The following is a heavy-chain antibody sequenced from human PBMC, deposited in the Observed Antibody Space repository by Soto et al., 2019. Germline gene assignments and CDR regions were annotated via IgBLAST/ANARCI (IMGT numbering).Heavy chain of an antibody. J-gene: IGHJ6*02. CDR1: GFTFSSYA. Sequence: GGSLRLSCAASGFTFSSYAMSWVRQAPGKGLEWVSAISGSGGSTYYADSVKGRFTISRDNSKNTLYLQMNSLRAEDTAVYYCAKKGRFLGYYYYGMDVWGQGTTVTVSS. CDR2: ISGSGGST. D-gene: IGHD3-3*01. V-gene: IGHV3-23*01. CDR3: AKKGRFLGYYYYGMDV.